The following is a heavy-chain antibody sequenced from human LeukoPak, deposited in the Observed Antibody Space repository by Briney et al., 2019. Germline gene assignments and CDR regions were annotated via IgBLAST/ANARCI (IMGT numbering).Heavy chain of an antibody. D-gene: IGHD6-19*01. J-gene: IGHJ6*03. Sequence: SETLSLTCTVSGGSISSYYWSWIRQPAGKGLEWIGRIYTSGSTNYNPSLKGRVTMSVDTSKNQFSLKLSSVTAADTAVYYCAREYSSGWYGYYYYYMDVWGKGTTVTISS. CDR1: GGSISSYY. CDR3: AREYSSGWYGYYYYYMDV. V-gene: IGHV4-4*07. CDR2: IYTSGST.